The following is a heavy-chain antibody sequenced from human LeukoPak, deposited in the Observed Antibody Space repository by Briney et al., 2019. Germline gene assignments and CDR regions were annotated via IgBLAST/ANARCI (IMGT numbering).Heavy chain of an antibody. V-gene: IGHV3-33*01. CDR1: GFTFNHYA. CDR2: IWSDGTNR. D-gene: IGHD4-11*01. CDR3: VRDAQRGFDYSNSLQY. J-gene: IGHJ4*02. Sequence: PGGSLRLSCEASGFTFNHYALHWVRQAPHKGLEWVAVIWSDGTNRYYADSVKGRFSIFRDDSQKRVFLQMNSLRAEDTAVYYCVRDAQRGFDYSNSLQYWGQGALVTVSS.